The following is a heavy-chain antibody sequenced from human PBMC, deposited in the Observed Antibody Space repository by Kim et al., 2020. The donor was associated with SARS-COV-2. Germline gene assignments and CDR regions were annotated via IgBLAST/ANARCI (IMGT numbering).Heavy chain of an antibody. J-gene: IGHJ3*02. Sequence: TSYADSVKARFTISRDNSKNTLYLQMNSLRADDTALYYCAKGKPAAYAFDIWGQGTMVTVSS. D-gene: IGHD2-2*01. CDR2: T. V-gene: IGHV3-23*01. CDR3: AKGKPAAYAFDI.